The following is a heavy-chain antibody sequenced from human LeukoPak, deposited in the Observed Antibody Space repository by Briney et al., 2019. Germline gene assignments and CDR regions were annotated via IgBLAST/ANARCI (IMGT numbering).Heavy chain of an antibody. CDR1: GGSFSGYY. CDR2: INHSGST. Sequence: PSETLSLTCAVYGGSFSGYYWSWIRQPPGKGLEWIGEINHSGSTNYNPSLKSRVTISVDTSKNQFSLKLSSVTAADTAVYYCARHSGSRTNWGTRGYWGQGTLVTVSS. V-gene: IGHV4-34*01. D-gene: IGHD7-27*01. J-gene: IGHJ4*02. CDR3: ARHSGSRTNWGTRGY.